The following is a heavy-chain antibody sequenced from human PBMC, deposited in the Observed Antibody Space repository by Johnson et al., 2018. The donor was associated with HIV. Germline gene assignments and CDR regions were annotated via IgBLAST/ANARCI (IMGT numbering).Heavy chain of an antibody. CDR1: GFTVSSDY. CDR3: AKLRPDRSGHRAFDI. J-gene: IGHJ3*02. D-gene: IGHD2-15*01. V-gene: IGHV3-66*02. CDR2: IYSSAAT. Sequence: VQLVESGGGVVQPGRSRRLSCAASGFTVSSDYMSWVRQAPGKGLEWVSVIYSSAATNYADSVKGRFTISRDNAKNSLYLQMNSLRAEDTALYYCAKLRPDRSGHRAFDIWGQGTMVTVSS.